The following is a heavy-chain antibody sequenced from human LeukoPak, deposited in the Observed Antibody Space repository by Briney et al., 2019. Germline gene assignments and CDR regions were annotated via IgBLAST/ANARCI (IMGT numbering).Heavy chain of an antibody. Sequence: GGSLRLSCAASGFTFSSYAMSWVRQAPGKGLEWVSTISGSGGGTYYADSVKGGFTISRDNSKNTLYLQMNSLRAEDTAIYYCAKVVTSNWYGAFDIWGQGTMVTVSS. J-gene: IGHJ3*02. CDR1: GFTFSSYA. CDR3: AKVVTSNWYGAFDI. CDR2: ISGSGGGT. D-gene: IGHD6-13*01. V-gene: IGHV3-23*01.